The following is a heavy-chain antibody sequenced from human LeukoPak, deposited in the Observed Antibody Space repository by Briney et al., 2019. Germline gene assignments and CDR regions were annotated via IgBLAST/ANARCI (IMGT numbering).Heavy chain of an antibody. J-gene: IGHJ5*02. Sequence: GRSLRLSCAASGFTFSSYEMNWVRQAPGKGLEWVSYISSSGSTIYYADSVKGRFTISRDNAKNSLYLQMNNMRVDDTAVYYCARVAGLHWFDPWGQGTLVTVSS. CDR3: ARVAGLHWFDP. CDR1: GFTFSSYE. V-gene: IGHV3-48*03. D-gene: IGHD6-19*01. CDR2: ISSSGSTI.